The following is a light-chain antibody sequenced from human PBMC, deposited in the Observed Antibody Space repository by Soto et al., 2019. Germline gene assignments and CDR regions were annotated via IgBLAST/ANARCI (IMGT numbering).Light chain of an antibody. CDR3: QQYGSSRRT. Sequence: EIVLTQSPGTLSLSPGERATLSCRASQSVSSSYLAWYQQRPGQAPRLLIYGASSRATGIPDRFSGSGSGTDFTLTISRLEPEDFEVYYCQQYGSSRRTLGQGTKVDI. CDR1: QSVSSSY. CDR2: GAS. V-gene: IGKV3-20*01. J-gene: IGKJ1*01.